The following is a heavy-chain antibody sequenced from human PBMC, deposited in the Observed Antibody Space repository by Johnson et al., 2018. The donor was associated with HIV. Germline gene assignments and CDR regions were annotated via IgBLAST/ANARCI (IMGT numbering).Heavy chain of an antibody. CDR1: GFTFSSYG. CDR2: ISYDGSNK. CDR3: AKDHLLQGAFDI. Sequence: QVQLVESGGGVVQPGRSLRLSCAASGFTFSSYGMHWVRQAPGKGLEWVAVISYDGSNKYYADSVTGRFTISRDNSKNTLYLQMNSLRAEDTAVYYCAKDHLLQGAFDIWGQGTMVTVSS. J-gene: IGHJ3*02. V-gene: IGHV3-30*18.